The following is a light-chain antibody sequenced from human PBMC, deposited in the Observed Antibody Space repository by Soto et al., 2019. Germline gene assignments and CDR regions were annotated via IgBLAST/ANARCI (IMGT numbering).Light chain of an antibody. Sequence: QLVLTQSPSVSGAPGQRVTISCTGSSSNIGAGYDVHWYQQLPGTAPKLLVYDNNNRPSGVPDRFSGSKSGTSASLVITGLQAEDEADYYCQSYDRSLSGYVFGTGTKVTVL. CDR2: DNN. CDR3: QSYDRSLSGYV. CDR1: SSNIGAGYD. J-gene: IGLJ1*01. V-gene: IGLV1-40*01.